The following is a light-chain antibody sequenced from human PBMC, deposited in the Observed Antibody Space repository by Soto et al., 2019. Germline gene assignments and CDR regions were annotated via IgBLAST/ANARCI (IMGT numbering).Light chain of an antibody. CDR2: GIS. V-gene: IGKV3-20*01. CDR3: QQYVTSSPRT. J-gene: IGKJ1*01. CDR1: HTIISSY. Sequence: EMVVTQSPATRSVSPWERATLSCRSSHTIISSYLAWYQQKPGQAPRLLMYGISRRATGIPDRFSGSGSGTDFTLTITRLEPEDFAVYYCQQYVTSSPRTFGQGTKVDI.